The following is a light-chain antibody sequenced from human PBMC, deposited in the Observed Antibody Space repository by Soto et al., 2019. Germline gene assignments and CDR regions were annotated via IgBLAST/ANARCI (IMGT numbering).Light chain of an antibody. Sequence: ELVLTQSPGTLSLSPGERATLSCRASQSVSSSDSAWYPPKPGQAPRLLIYGASSRATGIPDRFSGSGSGTDFTRTIGRLEPEGFAVYYCQQYCSSPRFTFGPGTKVDIK. CDR1: QSVSSSD. J-gene: IGKJ3*01. CDR2: GAS. V-gene: IGKV3-20*01. CDR3: QQYCSSPRFT.